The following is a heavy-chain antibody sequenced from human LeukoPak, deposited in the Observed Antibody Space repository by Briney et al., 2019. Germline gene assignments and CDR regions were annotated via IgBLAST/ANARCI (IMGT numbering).Heavy chain of an antibody. Sequence: ASVRVSCKASGYTFTSYDINWVRQATGQGLESMGWMNPNSGNTGYAQKFQGRVTMTRNTSISTAYMELSSLRSEDTAVYYCARAHRKTYSSSWYGLHYWGQGTLVTVSS. J-gene: IGHJ4*02. CDR3: ARAHRKTYSSSWYGLHY. V-gene: IGHV1-8*01. CDR2: MNPNSGNT. CDR1: GYTFTSYD. D-gene: IGHD6-13*01.